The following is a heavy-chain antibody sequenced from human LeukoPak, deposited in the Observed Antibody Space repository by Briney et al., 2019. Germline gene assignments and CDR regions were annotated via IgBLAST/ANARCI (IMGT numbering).Heavy chain of an antibody. CDR1: GGSISDFY. CDR2: IFADEDT. Sequence: SETLSLTCNVSGGSISDFYWAWIRQPADKGLEYIGRIFADEDTKYNPNLNPSLKSRVSMSADTSNNQVSLKLTSVTAADTAVYYCARDRPAGYIRGQEHYYYYTDVWGKGTTVTVSS. D-gene: IGHD5-18*01. CDR3: ARDRPAGYIRGQEHYYYYTDV. V-gene: IGHV4-4*07. J-gene: IGHJ6*03.